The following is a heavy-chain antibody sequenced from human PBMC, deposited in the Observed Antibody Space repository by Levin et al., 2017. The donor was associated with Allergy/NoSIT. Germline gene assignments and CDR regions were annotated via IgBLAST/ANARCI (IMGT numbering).Heavy chain of an antibody. Sequence: GESLKISCAASGFTFNTYNMNWVRQAPGKGLEWVSSISFSSSYIYYADSVKGRFTISRDNTHNSLSLNMNSLRAEDTAVYYCARDNREVTTGTSFDYWGQGTLVTVSS. J-gene: IGHJ4*02. CDR2: ISFSSSYI. V-gene: IGHV3-21*01. CDR1: GFTFNTYN. CDR3: ARDNREVTTGTSFDY. D-gene: IGHD4-11*01.